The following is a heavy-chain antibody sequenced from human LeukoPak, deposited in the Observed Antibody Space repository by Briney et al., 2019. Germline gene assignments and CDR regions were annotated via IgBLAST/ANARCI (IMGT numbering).Heavy chain of an antibody. J-gene: IGHJ4*02. D-gene: IGHD1-26*01. CDR3: ARKSGSYYAGGDYFDY. V-gene: IGHV3-66*02. Sequence: GGSLRLSCAASGFTFGTYAMSWVRQAPGKGLEWVSVIYSGGSTYYADSVKGRFTISRDNSKNTLYLQMNSLRAEDTAVYYCARKSGSYYAGGDYFDYWGQGTLVTVSS. CDR1: GFTFGTYA. CDR2: IYSGGST.